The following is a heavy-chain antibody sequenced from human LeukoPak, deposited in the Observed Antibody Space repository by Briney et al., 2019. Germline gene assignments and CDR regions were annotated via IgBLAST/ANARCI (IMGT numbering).Heavy chain of an antibody. J-gene: IGHJ2*01. V-gene: IGHV3-33*08. Sequence: PGGPLRLSCAASGFTFSSYAMSWVRQAPGKGLEWVAVIWYDGSNKYYADSVKGRFTISRDNSKNTLYLQMNSLRAEDTAVYYCARGFSGDWYFDLWGRGTLVTVSS. CDR3: ARGFSGDWYFDL. CDR2: IWYDGSNK. D-gene: IGHD3-3*01. CDR1: GFTFSSYA.